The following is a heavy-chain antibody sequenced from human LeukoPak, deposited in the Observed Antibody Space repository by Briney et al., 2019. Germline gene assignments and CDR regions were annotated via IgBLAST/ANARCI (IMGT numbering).Heavy chain of an antibody. Sequence: ASVKVSCKASGGTFSSYAISWVRQAPGQGLEWMGRIIPILGIANYAQKFQGRVTITADKSTSTAYMELSSLRSEDTAVYYCARGGRGYYGMDVWGQGTTVTVSS. D-gene: IGHD3-10*01. CDR1: GGTFSSYA. V-gene: IGHV1-69*04. CDR2: IIPILGIA. CDR3: ARGGRGYYGMDV. J-gene: IGHJ6*02.